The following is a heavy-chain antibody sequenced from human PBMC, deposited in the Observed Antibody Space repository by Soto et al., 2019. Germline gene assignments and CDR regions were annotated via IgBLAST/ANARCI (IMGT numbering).Heavy chain of an antibody. D-gene: IGHD3-16*01. J-gene: IGHJ6*02. CDR2: IRSKANSYAT. V-gene: IGHV3-73*01. CDR3: TRGKNVLYYYYGMDV. Sequence: GGSLRLSCAASGLTFSGSAMHWVRQASGKGLEWVGRIRSKANSYATAYAASVKGRFTISRDDSKNTAYLQMNSLKTEDTAVYYCTRGKNVLYYYYGMDVWGQGTTVTVSS. CDR1: GLTFSGSA.